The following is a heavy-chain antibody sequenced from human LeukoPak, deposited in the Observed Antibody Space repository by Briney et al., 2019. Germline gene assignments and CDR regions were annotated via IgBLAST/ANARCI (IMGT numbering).Heavy chain of an antibody. CDR3: ARTNPVYGDYDY. CDR1: GFTVTDNY. J-gene: IGHJ4*02. Sequence: GGSLRLSCAVSGFTVTDNYMSWVRQAPGKGLQWVSVIYPNGRTYYADSVKGRFTISRDISRNTLLLQMNNLRADDTAVHYCARTNPVYGDYDYWGQGTLVTVSS. CDR2: IYPNGRT. D-gene: IGHD4-17*01. V-gene: IGHV3-53*01.